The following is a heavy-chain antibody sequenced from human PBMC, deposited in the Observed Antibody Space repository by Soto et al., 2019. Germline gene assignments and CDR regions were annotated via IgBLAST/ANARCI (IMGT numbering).Heavy chain of an antibody. Sequence: GCAVKACCKASGGTFSSYAISWVRQAPGQGLEWMGGIIPIFGTANYAQKFQGRVTITADESTSTAYMELSSLRSEDTAVYYCAREGLGGIGVLSAAIAPYCDEGRYVWGHGTSVTVS. CDR3: AREGLGGIGVLSAAIAPYCDEGRYV. D-gene: IGHD2-2*01. CDR2: IIPIFGTA. CDR1: GGTFSSYA. V-gene: IGHV1-69*13. J-gene: IGHJ6*02.